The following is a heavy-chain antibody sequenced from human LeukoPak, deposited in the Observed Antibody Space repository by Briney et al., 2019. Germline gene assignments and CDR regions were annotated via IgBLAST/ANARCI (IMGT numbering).Heavy chain of an antibody. D-gene: IGHD2-2*01. CDR3: ARDLRAPAEDYSYYYMDV. Sequence: GGSLRLSCAASGFTFSSYGMHWVRQAPGKGLEWVAFIRYDGSNKYYADSVKGRFTISRDNSKNTLYLQMNSLRAEDTAVYYCARDLRAPAEDYSYYYMDVWGKGTTVTVSS. J-gene: IGHJ6*03. CDR2: IRYDGSNK. CDR1: GFTFSSYG. V-gene: IGHV3-30*02.